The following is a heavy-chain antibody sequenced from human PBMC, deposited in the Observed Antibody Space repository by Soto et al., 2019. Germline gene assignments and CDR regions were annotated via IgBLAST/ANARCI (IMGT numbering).Heavy chain of an antibody. D-gene: IGHD2-15*01. V-gene: IGHV4-61*01. CDR1: GDSVTGGSYF. J-gene: IGHJ4*02. Sequence: ASETLSLTCTVSGDSVTGGSYFWTWIRQPPGRGLQYVAYISSSGNTNYNPSLASLVTITLDTSKNQFSLKVHSVTAADTAVYFCARTDKYGSWAAWFWGQGTLVTVSS. CDR3: ARTDKYGSWAAWF. CDR2: ISSSGNT.